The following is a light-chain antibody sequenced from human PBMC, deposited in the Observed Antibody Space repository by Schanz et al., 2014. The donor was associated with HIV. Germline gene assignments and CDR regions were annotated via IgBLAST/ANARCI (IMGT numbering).Light chain of an antibody. CDR1: SGDLGRYDY. Sequence: QSVLTQPASVSGSLGQSITISCTGTSGDLGRYDYLPWDQQPPGQAPKLLIYDVTYRPSGISNRFSGSKSGYTASLTISGLQADDEADYYCSSYTTSSTLVFGGGTKLTVL. J-gene: IGLJ2*01. CDR2: DVT. V-gene: IGLV2-14*03. CDR3: SSYTTSSTLV.